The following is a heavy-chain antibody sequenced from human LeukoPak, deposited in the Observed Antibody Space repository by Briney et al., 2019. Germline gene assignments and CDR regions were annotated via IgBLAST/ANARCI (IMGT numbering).Heavy chain of an antibody. Sequence: SQTLSLTCTVSGGSVSSGGYYWSWIRQHPGKGLEWIGYIYYSGSTYYNPSLKSRVTISVDTSKNQFSLKLSSVTAADTAVYYCARGIAVAAHFDYWGQGTLVTVSS. CDR3: ARGIAVAAHFDY. CDR1: GGSVSSGGYY. D-gene: IGHD6-13*01. CDR2: IYYSGST. V-gene: IGHV4-31*03. J-gene: IGHJ4*02.